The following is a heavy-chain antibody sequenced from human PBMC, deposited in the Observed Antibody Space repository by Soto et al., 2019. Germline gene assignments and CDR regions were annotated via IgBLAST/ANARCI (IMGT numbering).Heavy chain of an antibody. D-gene: IGHD3-16*01. CDR2: IALTSSTI. J-gene: IGHJ6*02. CDR1: GFSLSDNA. CDR3: ARDLKGDPYYAMDV. V-gene: IGHV3-48*02. Sequence: GGSLRLSCAASGFSLSDNAMNWVRQAPGKGLEWISYIALTSSTIYYADSVKGRLPTAGDNSQHHGVLKMNILRDDDTDVYFCARDLKGDPYYAMDVCAQGAKVTVYS.